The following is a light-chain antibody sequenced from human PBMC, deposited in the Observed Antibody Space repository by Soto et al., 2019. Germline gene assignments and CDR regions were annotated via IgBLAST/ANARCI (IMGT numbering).Light chain of an antibody. CDR2: DAS. CDR3: QQYDDWPET. J-gene: IGKJ1*01. CDR1: QSVSSN. V-gene: IGKV3-15*01. Sequence: EKVMTQSPATLSVSPGERATLSCRASQSVSSNLAWYQQKPGQAPRLLIYDASTRATGTPARFSGSGSGTEFTLTISSLQSEDLAVYYCQQYDDWPETFGQGTKVEIK.